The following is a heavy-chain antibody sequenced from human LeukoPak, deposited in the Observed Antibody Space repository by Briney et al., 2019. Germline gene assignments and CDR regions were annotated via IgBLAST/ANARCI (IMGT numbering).Heavy chain of an antibody. CDR3: ARGYCSSTSCYEDY. J-gene: IGHJ4*02. D-gene: IGHD2-2*01. CDR2: IIPIFGTA. CDR1: GGTFSSYA. V-gene: IGHV1-69*13. Sequence: ASVKVSCKASGGTFSSYAISWVRQAPGQGLEWMGGIIPIFGTANYAQKFQGRATITADESTSTAYMELSSLRSEDTAVYYCARGYCSSTSCYEDYWGQGTLVTVSS.